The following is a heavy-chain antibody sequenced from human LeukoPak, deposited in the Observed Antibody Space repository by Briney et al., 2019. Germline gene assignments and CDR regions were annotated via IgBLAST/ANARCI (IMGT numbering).Heavy chain of an antibody. J-gene: IGHJ5*02. CDR3: ARGPRRMAGTRKANWFDP. Sequence: PETLSLTCAVYGGSLSGYYWSWIRQPPGKGREWIGEINHSGSTNYNPSLKSRVTISVDTSKNQFSLKLSSVTAADTAVYYCARGPRRMAGTRKANWFDPWGQGTLVTVSS. V-gene: IGHV4-34*01. CDR1: GGSLSGYY. D-gene: IGHD6-19*01. CDR2: INHSGST.